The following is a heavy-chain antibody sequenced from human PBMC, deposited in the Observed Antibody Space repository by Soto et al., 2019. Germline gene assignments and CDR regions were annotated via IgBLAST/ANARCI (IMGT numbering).Heavy chain of an antibody. Sequence: QMQLVQSGPEVKKPGTSVKVSCKASTFTFTSSAVQWVRQARGQRLEWIGWFVVGSGNTKYAQNFQERVTITRDMSSGNAYLELSSLRSEDTAVYYCATHREGAAYYFDYWGQGTLLTVSS. CDR1: TFTFTSSA. J-gene: IGHJ4*02. V-gene: IGHV1-58*01. CDR3: ATHREGAAYYFDY. CDR2: FVVGSGNT. D-gene: IGHD1-26*01.